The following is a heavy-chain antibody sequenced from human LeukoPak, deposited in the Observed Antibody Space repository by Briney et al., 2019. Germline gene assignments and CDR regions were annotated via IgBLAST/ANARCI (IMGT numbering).Heavy chain of an antibody. CDR1: GFTFSSYG. V-gene: IGHV3-33*01. CDR2: IWYDGSNK. J-gene: IGHJ4*02. D-gene: IGHD1-1*01. Sequence: GGSLRLSCAASGFTFSSYGMHWVRQAPGKGLEWVAVIWYDGSNKYYADSVKGRITISRDNSKNTLYLQMNSLRAEDTAVYYCARDRYNWNDVLGGFDYWGQGTLVTVSS. CDR3: ARDRYNWNDVLGGFDY.